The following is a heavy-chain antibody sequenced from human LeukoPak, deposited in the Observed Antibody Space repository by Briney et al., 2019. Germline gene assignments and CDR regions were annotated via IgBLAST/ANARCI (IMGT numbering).Heavy chain of an antibody. CDR1: GGSFSGYY. D-gene: IGHD2-2*01. CDR3: ASLVVPAAIVRYYYGMDV. CDR2: INHSGST. V-gene: IGHV4-34*01. Sequence: SETLSLTCSVYGGSFSGYYWSWIRQPPGKGLAWIGEINHSGSTNYNPSLQSQVTISVNTYKKQFSLKLSSVSAAATAVYYCASLVVPAAIVRYYYGMDVWGQGTTVTVSS. J-gene: IGHJ6*02.